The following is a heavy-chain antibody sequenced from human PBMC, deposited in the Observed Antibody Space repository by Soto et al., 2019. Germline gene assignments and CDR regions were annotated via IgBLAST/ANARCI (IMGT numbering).Heavy chain of an antibody. J-gene: IGHJ5*02. CDR1: GGSISSGDYY. CDR2: IYYSGST. CDR3: ARVGREYNNWFDP. Sequence: SETLSLTCTVSGGSISSGDYYWSWIRQPPGKGLEWIGYIYYSGSTYYNPSLKSRVTISVDTSKNQFSLKLSSVTAADTAVYYCARVGREYNNWFDPWGQGTLVTVSS. V-gene: IGHV4-30-4*01. D-gene: IGHD3-10*01.